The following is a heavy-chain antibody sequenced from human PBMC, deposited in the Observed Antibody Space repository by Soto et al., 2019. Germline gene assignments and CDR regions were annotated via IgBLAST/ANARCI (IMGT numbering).Heavy chain of an antibody. CDR2: VKEDGSEK. D-gene: IGHD5-12*01. V-gene: IGHV3-7*01. J-gene: IGHJ4*02. CDR1: GFTFGSNW. CDR3: RRGHDSGGDY. Sequence: EVQLVESGGDLVQPGGSLRLSCEASGFTFGSNWMAGSRKAPGKGLEWVANVKEDGSEKNYEDSVKGRFTISRDNAKNSLYLQMNSLRAEDTAVYYCRRGHDSGGDYWGQGTLVTVSS.